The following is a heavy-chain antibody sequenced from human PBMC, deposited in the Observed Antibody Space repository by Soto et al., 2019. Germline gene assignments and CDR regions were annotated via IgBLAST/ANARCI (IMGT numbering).Heavy chain of an antibody. CDR3: VRIRYQLPSSVLWLDP. CDR2: LYHSAST. J-gene: IGHJ5*02. CDR1: GGSISRYY. V-gene: IGHV4-59*12. Sequence: SETLSLTWTVSGGSISRYYWSWIRQPQGQGLELLLYLYHSASTNYTPSLKSRVTMSVDASQNQFSLRLISVTAADTAMYFCVRIRYQLPSSVLWLDPWGQGTPVTVSS. D-gene: IGHD3-16*01.